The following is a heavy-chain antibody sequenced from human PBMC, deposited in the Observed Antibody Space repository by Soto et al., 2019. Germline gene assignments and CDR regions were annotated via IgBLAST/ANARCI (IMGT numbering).Heavy chain of an antibody. V-gene: IGHV4-39*01. CDR3: ASRPGEMATTPSYNWFDP. J-gene: IGHJ5*02. D-gene: IGHD1-1*01. Sequence: TSETLSLTCTVSGGSISSSSYYWGWIRQPPGKGLEWIGSIYYSGSTYYNPSLKSRVTISVDTSKNQFSLKLSSVTAADTAVYYCASRPGEMATTPSYNWFDPWGQGTLVT. CDR2: IYYSGST. CDR1: GGSISSSSYY.